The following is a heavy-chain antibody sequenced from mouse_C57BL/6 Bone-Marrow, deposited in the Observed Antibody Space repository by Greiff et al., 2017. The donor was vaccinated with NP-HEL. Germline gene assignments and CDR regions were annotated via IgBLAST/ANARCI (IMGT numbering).Heavy chain of an antibody. V-gene: IGHV5-4*01. D-gene: IGHD2-3*01. CDR3: ARDTPITTVARYDGYYGNYYAMDY. J-gene: IGHJ4*01. CDR2: ISDGGSYP. Sequence: EVKLMESGGGLVKPGGSLKLSCAASGFTFSSYAMSWVRQTPEKRLEWVATISDGGSYPYYPDNVKGRFTISRDNAKNNLYLQMSHLKSEDTAMYYCARDTPITTVARYDGYYGNYYAMDYWGQGTSVTVSS. CDR1: GFTFSSYA.